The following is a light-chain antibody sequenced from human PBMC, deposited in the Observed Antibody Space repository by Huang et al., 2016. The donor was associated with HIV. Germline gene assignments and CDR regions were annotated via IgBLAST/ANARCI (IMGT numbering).Light chain of an antibody. CDR2: DTS. J-gene: IGKJ4*01. V-gene: IGKV3-11*01. CDR3: QQRFNWPLT. Sequence: EIVLTQSPATLSLSPGERATLSCRASLNISTYLAWYQQKPGQVPRLLIFDTSNRATGIPARFSGSGSGTDFTLTISSLEPEDFAVYYCQQRFNWPLTFGGGTTVEIK. CDR1: LNISTY.